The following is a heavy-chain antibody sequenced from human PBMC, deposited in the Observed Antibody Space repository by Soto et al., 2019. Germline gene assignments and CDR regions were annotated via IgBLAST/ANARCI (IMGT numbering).Heavy chain of an antibody. CDR3: AKDSSSYGLFPDY. Sequence: DVQLLEFGGGLVQPGGSRRLSCAASGFTFSNSAMTWVRQAPGKGLEWVSTISATSGTTYYADSVKGRFTISGDNSKNTLYLHMNSLRGEDTAVYHCAKDSSSYGLFPDYWGQGTLVTVSS. CDR2: ISATSGTT. CDR1: GFTFSNSA. D-gene: IGHD6-13*01. J-gene: IGHJ4*02. V-gene: IGHV3-23*01.